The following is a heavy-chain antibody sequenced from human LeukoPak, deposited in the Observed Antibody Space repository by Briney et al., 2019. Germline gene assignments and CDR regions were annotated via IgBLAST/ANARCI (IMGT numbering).Heavy chain of an antibody. V-gene: IGHV3-30*03. CDR1: GFTFSSYG. Sequence: GGSLRLSCAASGFTFSSYGMHWVRQAPGKGLEWVAVISYDGSNKYYADSVKGRFTISRDNSKNTLYLQMNSLRAEDTAVYYCARGLKDSGYDHGLDYWGQGTLVTVSS. D-gene: IGHD5-12*01. CDR2: ISYDGSNK. CDR3: ARGLKDSGYDHGLDY. J-gene: IGHJ4*02.